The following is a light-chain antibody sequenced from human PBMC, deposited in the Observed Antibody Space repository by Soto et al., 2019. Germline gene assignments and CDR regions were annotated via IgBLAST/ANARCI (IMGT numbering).Light chain of an antibody. Sequence: EIVLTQSPATLSLSPGERATLSCRASQSVGGHLAWYQQKPGQAPRLLIYDASDRATGIPARFSGSGSETDFTLAISSLEPDDFAVYYCQQRNNWPSSITFGQGTLPEIK. J-gene: IGKJ5*01. CDR3: QQRNNWPSSIT. V-gene: IGKV3-11*01. CDR1: QSVGGH. CDR2: DAS.